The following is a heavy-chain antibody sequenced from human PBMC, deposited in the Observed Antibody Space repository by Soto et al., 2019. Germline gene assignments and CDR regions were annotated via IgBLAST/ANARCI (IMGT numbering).Heavy chain of an antibody. J-gene: IGHJ3*02. CDR3: ARDRSGSGWFNAFDI. Sequence: SQTLSLTCAISGDSVFSSTAAWNWIRQSPSRGLEWLGRTYYRSKWYNDYAVSVKSRITINPDTSKHQFALQLNSVTPEDTAVYYCARDRSGSGWFNAFDIWGHGTMVTVS. CDR1: GDSVFSSTAA. D-gene: IGHD6-19*01. V-gene: IGHV6-1*01. CDR2: TYYRSKWYN.